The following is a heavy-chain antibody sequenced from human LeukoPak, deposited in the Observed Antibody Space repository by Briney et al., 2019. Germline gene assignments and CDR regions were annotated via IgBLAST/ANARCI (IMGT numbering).Heavy chain of an antibody. CDR2: IYYSGST. D-gene: IGHD1-7*01. V-gene: IGHV4-59*01. Sequence: TSETLSLTCTVSGGSISSYYWSWIRQPPGKGLKWIGYIYYSGSTTYNPSLKSRVTISVDTSKNQFSVKLSSVTAADTAVYYCAREWNYVIDSWGQGTLVTVSS. CDR3: AREWNYVIDS. CDR1: GGSISSYY. J-gene: IGHJ5*01.